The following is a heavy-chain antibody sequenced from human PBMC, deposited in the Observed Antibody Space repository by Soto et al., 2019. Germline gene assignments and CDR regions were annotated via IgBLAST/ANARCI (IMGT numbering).Heavy chain of an antibody. V-gene: IGHV1-2*04. J-gene: IGHJ4*02. CDR2: INPNSGGT. D-gene: IGHD6-19*01. Sequence: ASVKVSCKASGYTFTGYYMHWVRQAPGQGLEWMGWINPNSGGTNYAQKFQGWVTMTRDTSISTAYMELSRLRSDDTAVYYCAREISCSGWYGEGFDYWGQGTLVTVSS. CDR3: AREISCSGWYGEGFDY. CDR1: GYTFTGYY.